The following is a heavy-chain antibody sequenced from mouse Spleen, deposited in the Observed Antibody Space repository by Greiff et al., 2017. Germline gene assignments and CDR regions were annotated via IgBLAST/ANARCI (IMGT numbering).Heavy chain of an antibody. CDR1: GYTFTSYT. CDR2: INPSSGYT. Sequence: VKLLESGAELARPGASVKMSCKASGYTFTSYTMHWVKQRPGQGLEWIGYINPSSGYTKYNQKFKDKATLTADKSSSTAYMQLSSLTSEDSAVYYCARGDYYYGSSYVAYAMDYWGQGTSVTVSS. D-gene: IGHD1-1*01. J-gene: IGHJ4*01. V-gene: IGHV1-4*01. CDR3: ARGDYYYGSSYVAYAMDY.